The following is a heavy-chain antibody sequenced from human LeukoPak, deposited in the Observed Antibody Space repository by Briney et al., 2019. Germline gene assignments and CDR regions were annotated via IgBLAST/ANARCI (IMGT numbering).Heavy chain of an antibody. V-gene: IGHV1-46*01. CDR2: INPSGGST. CDR1: GYTFTSYY. J-gene: IGHJ4*02. CDR3: ARLSRPYYDSSGKAY. D-gene: IGHD3-22*01. Sequence: GASVKVSCKASGYTFTSYYTHWVRQAPGQGLEWMGIINPSGGSTSYAQKFQGRVTMTRDTSTSTVYMELSSLRSEDTAVYYCARLSRPYYDSSGKAYWGQGTLVTVSS.